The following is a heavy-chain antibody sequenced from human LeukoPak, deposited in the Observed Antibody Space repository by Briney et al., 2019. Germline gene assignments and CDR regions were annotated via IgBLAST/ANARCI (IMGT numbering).Heavy chain of an antibody. CDR1: GYTFTGYY. CDR3: AREARVVDVSSPPDFAY. J-gene: IGHJ4*02. D-gene: IGHD6-13*01. CDR2: INPNSGGT. V-gene: IGHV1-2*02. Sequence: ASVKVSCKASGYTFTGYYMHWVRQAPGQGLEWMGWINPNSGGTNYAQKFQGRVTMTRDTSISTAYMELSRLRSDDTAVYYCAREARVVDVSSPPDFAYWGQGTLVTVSS.